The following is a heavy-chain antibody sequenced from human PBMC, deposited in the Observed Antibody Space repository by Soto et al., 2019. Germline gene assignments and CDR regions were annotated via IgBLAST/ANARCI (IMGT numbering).Heavy chain of an antibody. CDR3: ARGEMVVLYDFWSGYFDY. CDR1: GFTFSSYS. J-gene: IGHJ4*02. Sequence: PGGSLRLSCAASGFTFSSYSMNWVRQAPGKGLEWVSYISSSSSTIYYADSVKGRFTISRDNAKNSLYLQMNSLRAEDTAVYYCARGEMVVLYDFWSGYFDYWGQGTLVTVSS. CDR2: ISSSSSTI. D-gene: IGHD3-3*01. V-gene: IGHV3-48*01.